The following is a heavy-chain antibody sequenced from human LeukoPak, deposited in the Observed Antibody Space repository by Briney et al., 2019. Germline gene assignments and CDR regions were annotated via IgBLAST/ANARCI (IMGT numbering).Heavy chain of an antibody. D-gene: IGHD6-19*01. CDR1: GYTFTSYD. CDR2: MSPNSGNT. CDR3: ARALRIAVAGTSEIYYFDY. Sequence: GASVKVSCKASGYTFTSYDINWVRQATGQGLEWMGWMSPNSGNTGYAQKFQGRVTMTRNTSISTAYMELSSLRSEDTAVYYCARALRIAVAGTSEIYYFDYWGQGTLVTVSS. V-gene: IGHV1-8*01. J-gene: IGHJ4*02.